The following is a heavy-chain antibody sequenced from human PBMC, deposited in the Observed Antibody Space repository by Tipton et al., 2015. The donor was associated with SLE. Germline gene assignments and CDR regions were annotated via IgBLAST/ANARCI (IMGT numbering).Heavy chain of an antibody. D-gene: IGHD2-15*01. CDR3: ARTSQGCLDY. CDR1: GGSISSYY. Sequence: TLSLTCTVSGGSISSYYWSWIRQPPGKGLEWIGYIYYSGSTNYNPSLKSRVTISVDTSKNQLSLKLSSVTAADTAVYYCARTSQGCLDYWGQGTLVTVSS. CDR2: IYYSGST. V-gene: IGHV4-59*08. J-gene: IGHJ4*02.